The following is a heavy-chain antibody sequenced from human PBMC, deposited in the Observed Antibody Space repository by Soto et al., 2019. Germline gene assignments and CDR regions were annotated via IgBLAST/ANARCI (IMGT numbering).Heavy chain of an antibody. CDR1: GFTFSSYS. CDR2: ISSSSSYI. Sequence: GGSLRLSCAASGFTFSSYSMNWVRQAPGKGLEWVSSISSSSSYIYYADSVKGRFTISRDNAKNSLYLQMNSLRAEDTAVYYCARDNRMDSSSYYYYYGMDVWGQGTTVTGSS. V-gene: IGHV3-21*01. CDR3: ARDNRMDSSSYYYYYGMDV. J-gene: IGHJ6*02. D-gene: IGHD6-6*01.